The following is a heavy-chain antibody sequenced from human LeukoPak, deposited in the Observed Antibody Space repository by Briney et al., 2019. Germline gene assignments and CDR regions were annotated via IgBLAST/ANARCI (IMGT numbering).Heavy chain of an antibody. Sequence: GGSLRLSCAASGFTVSSNYMSWVRQAPGKGLEWASVIYSGGSTYYADSVKGRFTISRDNSKNTLYLQMGSLRTEDMAVYYCARDRYDSSGYWYFDYWGQGTLVTVSS. J-gene: IGHJ4*02. CDR3: ARDRYDSSGYWYFDY. CDR2: IYSGGST. D-gene: IGHD3-22*01. V-gene: IGHV3-53*05. CDR1: GFTVSSNY.